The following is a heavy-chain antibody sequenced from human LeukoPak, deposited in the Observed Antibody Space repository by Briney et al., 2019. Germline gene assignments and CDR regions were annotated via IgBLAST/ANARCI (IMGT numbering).Heavy chain of an antibody. Sequence: GAPVKVPCKASGYTFTGYYMHWVRQAPGQGLEWMGRINPNSGGTNYAQKFQGRVTMTRDTSISTAYMELSRLRSDDTAVYYCARYCSSTSCFEAPSASYYFDYWGQGTLVTVSS. CDR2: INPNSGGT. D-gene: IGHD2-2*01. J-gene: IGHJ4*02. CDR3: ARYCSSTSCFEAPSASYYFDY. CDR1: GYTFTGYY. V-gene: IGHV1-2*06.